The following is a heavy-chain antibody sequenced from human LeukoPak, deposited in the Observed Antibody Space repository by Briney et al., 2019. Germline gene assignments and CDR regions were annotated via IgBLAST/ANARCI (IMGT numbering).Heavy chain of an antibody. D-gene: IGHD2-15*01. CDR1: GGSFSGYY. CDR3: ARRHLFCSGGSCYSGSVNFDY. CDR2: INHRGST. V-gene: IGHV4-34*01. Sequence: PSETLSLTCAVYGGSFSGYYWSWIRQPPGKGLEWIGEINHRGSTNYNPSLKSRVTISVDTSKNQFSLKLSSVTAADTAVYYCARRHLFCSGGSCYSGSVNFDYWGQGTLVTVSS. J-gene: IGHJ4*02.